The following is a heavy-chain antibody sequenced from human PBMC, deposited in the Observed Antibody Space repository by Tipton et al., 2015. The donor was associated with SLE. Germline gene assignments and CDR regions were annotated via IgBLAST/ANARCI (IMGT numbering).Heavy chain of an antibody. V-gene: IGHV3-11*04. D-gene: IGHD2-15*01. CDR1: GFTFSDYY. CDR3: ARDADSGYCSGGSCYRAPHAFDI. CDR2: ISSSGSTI. Sequence: SLRLSCAASGFTFSDYYMSWIRQAPGKGLEWVSYISSSGSTIYYADSVKGRFTISRDNAKNSLYLQMNSLRAEDTAVYYCARDADSGYCSGGSCYRAPHAFDIWGQGTMVTVSS. J-gene: IGHJ3*02.